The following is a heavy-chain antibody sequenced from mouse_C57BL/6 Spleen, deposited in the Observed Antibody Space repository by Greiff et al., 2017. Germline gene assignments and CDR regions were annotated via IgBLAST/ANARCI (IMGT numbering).Heavy chain of an antibody. CDR3: ARADYGSSYAY. Sequence: EVQRVESGGGLVKPGASLKLSCAASGFTFSSSTMSWVRQTPEKRLEWVATISGGGGNTYYPDSVKGRFTISRANAKNTLYLQMSSLRYEDTALYYCARADYGSSYAYWGQGTTLTVSA. V-gene: IGHV5-9*01. J-gene: IGHJ2*01. CDR1: GFTFSSST. D-gene: IGHD1-1*01. CDR2: ISGGGGNT.